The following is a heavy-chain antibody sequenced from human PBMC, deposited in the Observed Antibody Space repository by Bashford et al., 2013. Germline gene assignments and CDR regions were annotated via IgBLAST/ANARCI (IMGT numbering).Heavy chain of an antibody. V-gene: IGHV1-24*01. D-gene: IGHD2-2*01. J-gene: IGHJ4*02. CDR2: FDPEDGET. CDR3: VAHSEGDIVVVPAANLGY. CDR1: GYTLTELS. Sequence: VASVKVSCKVSGYTLTELSMHWVRQAPGKGLEWMGGFDPEDGETIYAQKFQGRVTMTEDTSTDTAYMELSSLRSEDTAVYYCVAHSEGDIVVVPAANLGYWGQGTLVTVSS.